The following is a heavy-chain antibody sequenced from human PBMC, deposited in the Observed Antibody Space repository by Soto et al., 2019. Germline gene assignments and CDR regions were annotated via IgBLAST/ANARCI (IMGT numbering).Heavy chain of an antibody. J-gene: IGHJ4*02. CDR1: GYTFTSDY. CDR3: AKDGLNYYLAY. CDR2: INAYSGGT. Sequence: QVQLVQSGAEVKKPGASVKVSCKASGYTFTSDYFHWVRQAPGQGLEWMGLINAYSGGTNFPQRFQGRLSMTTDTSTNTIYMELSGLRSDDTAVYYCAKDGLNYYLAYWGQGTLVTVSS. D-gene: IGHD3-10*01. V-gene: IGHV1-46*01.